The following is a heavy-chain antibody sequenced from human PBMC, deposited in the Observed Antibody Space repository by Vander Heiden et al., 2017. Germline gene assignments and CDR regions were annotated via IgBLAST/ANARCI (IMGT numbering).Heavy chain of an antibody. V-gene: IGHV3-30-3*01. CDR3: AREYCSSTSCYENWFDP. Sequence: QVQLVESGGGVVQPGRSLRLSCAASGFTFSSYAMHWVRQAPGKGLGWVAVISYDGSNKYYADSVKGRFTISRDNSKNTLYLQMNSLRAEDTAVYYCAREYCSSTSCYENWFDPWGQGTLVTVSS. D-gene: IGHD2-2*01. CDR2: ISYDGSNK. CDR1: GFTFSSYA. J-gene: IGHJ5*02.